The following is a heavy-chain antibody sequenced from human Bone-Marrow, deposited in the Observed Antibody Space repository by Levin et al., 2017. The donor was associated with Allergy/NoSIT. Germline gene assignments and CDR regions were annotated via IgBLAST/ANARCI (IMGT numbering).Heavy chain of an antibody. D-gene: IGHD2-21*01. CDR2: ISAYDYDT. CDR1: GYTFATYG. CDR3: VRDLYHHSGDSFSDVFDY. Sequence: GESLKISCKASGYTFATYGLSWVRQAPGQGLEWVGWISAYDYDTNYAEKLQGRVTMTTDTSTNTAYMELRSLRSDDTAVYFCVRDLYHHSGDSFSDVFDYWGQGTLVTVSS. V-gene: IGHV1-18*01. J-gene: IGHJ4*02.